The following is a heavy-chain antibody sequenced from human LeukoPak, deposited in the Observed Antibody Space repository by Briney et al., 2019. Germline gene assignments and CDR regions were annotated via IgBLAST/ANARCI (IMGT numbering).Heavy chain of an antibody. CDR3: APDLRTGTTLWDY. Sequence: ASVKVSCKASGYTFTDYYMNWVRQAPGQGLEWMGWINPKSGGTNYAQKFQGRVTMTGDTSISMAYMELSSLRSDDTAVYYCAPDLRTGTTLWDYWGQGTLVTVSS. V-gene: IGHV1-2*02. CDR1: GYTFTDYY. CDR2: INPKSGGT. D-gene: IGHD1-1*01. J-gene: IGHJ4*02.